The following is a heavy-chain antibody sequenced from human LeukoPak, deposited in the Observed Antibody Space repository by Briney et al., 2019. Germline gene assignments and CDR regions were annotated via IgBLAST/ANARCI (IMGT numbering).Heavy chain of an antibody. CDR3: ATTLLRASTYMDV. V-gene: IGHV3-23*01. D-gene: IGHD1-1*01. CDR1: GFSFSTYE. Sequence: PGGSLRLSCAASGFSFSTYEMHWVRQAPGKGLEWVSGISGSGGSTYYADSVKGRFTISRDNSKNTLYLQMNSLRAEDTAVYYCATTLLRASTYMDVWGKGTTVTVSS. J-gene: IGHJ6*03. CDR2: ISGSGGST.